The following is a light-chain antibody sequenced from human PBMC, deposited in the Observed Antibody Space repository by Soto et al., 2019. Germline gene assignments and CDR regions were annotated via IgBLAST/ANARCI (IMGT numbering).Light chain of an antibody. CDR2: MAS. V-gene: IGKV1-5*03. CDR1: QSISNR. J-gene: IGKJ1*01. CDR3: QQYNSHSPWT. Sequence: DIQMTQSPSTLSASVGDRVTITCRASQSISNRFAWYQHKPGKAPQVLISMASTLESGVPSRFSGSGSGTEFTLTISSLQPDDFATYYCQQYNSHSPWTFGQGTKVDI.